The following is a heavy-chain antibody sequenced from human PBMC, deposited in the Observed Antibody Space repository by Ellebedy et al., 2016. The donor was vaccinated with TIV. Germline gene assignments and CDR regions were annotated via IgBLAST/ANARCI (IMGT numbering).Heavy chain of an antibody. CDR3: ARDRLRWKAFDI. V-gene: IGHV1-46*04. CDR1: GYTFTSYY. D-gene: IGHD4-23*01. J-gene: IGHJ3*02. CDR2: INPSGGST. Sequence: AASVKVSCKASGYTFTSYYMHWVRQAPGQGLEWMGIINPSGGSTSYAQKLQGRVTITRDTSASTAYMELSSLRSEDTAVYYCARDRLRWKAFDIWGQGTMVTVSS.